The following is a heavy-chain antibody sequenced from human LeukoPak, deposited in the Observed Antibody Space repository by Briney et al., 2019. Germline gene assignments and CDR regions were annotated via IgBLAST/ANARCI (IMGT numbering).Heavy chain of an antibody. V-gene: IGHV3-21*01. J-gene: IGHJ3*02. CDR2: ISSGSSYI. CDR3: ARGRGSSSEFAFDI. D-gene: IGHD6-13*01. CDR1: GFTFSIYS. Sequence: GGSLRLSCAASGFTFSIYSLNWVRQAPGKGLEWVPSISSGSSYIYYADSVKGRFTISRDNAKNSLYLQMNSLRAEDTAVYYCARGRGSSSEFAFDIWGQGTMVTVSS.